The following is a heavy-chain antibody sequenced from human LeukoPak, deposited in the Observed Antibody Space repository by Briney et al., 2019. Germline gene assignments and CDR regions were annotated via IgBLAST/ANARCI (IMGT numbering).Heavy chain of an antibody. CDR1: GYTFTGYY. Sequence: GASVKVSCKASGYTFTGYYMHWVRQAPGQGLEWMGWINPNSGGTNYAQKFQGRVTMTRDTSISTAYMELSRLRSDDTAVYYCARIAPTRATMIKNDYNYIDVWGKGTTVTVSS. CDR2: INPNSGGT. CDR3: ARIAPTRATMIKNDYNYIDV. J-gene: IGHJ6*03. V-gene: IGHV1-2*02. D-gene: IGHD3-16*01.